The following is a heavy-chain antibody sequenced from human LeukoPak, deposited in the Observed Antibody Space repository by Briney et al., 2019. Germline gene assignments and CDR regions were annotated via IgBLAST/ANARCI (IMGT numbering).Heavy chain of an antibody. D-gene: IGHD3-22*01. CDR2: IRYDGSNK. V-gene: IGHV3-30*02. J-gene: IGHJ4*02. CDR1: GFTFSSYG. CDR3: AKEIVHGVYFDS. Sequence: SGGSLRLSYAASGFTFSSYGMHWVRQAPGKGLEWVAFIRYDGSNKYYADSVKGRFTISRDNSKNTLYLQMNSLRAEDTAVYYCAKEIVHGVYFDSWGQGTLVTVSS.